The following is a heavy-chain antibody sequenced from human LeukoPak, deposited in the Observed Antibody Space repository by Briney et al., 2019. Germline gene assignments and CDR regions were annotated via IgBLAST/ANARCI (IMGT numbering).Heavy chain of an antibody. CDR1: GFTFSNYG. Sequence: GSLRLSCAASGFTFSNYGKNCVRQAPGERLEEFSGVIGSGTSTYYADSVRGRFTISRDNSKNTLYLQMNSLRVEDTAVYCCAQDGRQDCFDYWGQGTLVTVSS. J-gene: IGHJ4*02. V-gene: IGHV3-23*01. CDR3: AQDGRQDCFDY. CDR2: VIGSGTST. D-gene: IGHD1-26*01.